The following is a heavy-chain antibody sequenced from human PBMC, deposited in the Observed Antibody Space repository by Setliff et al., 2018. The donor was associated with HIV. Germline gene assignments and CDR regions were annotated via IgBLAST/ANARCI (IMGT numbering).Heavy chain of an antibody. D-gene: IGHD1-26*01. V-gene: IGHV1-8*02. J-gene: IGHJ6*03. CDR2: MNPNSGNT. CDR1: GYTFTSYD. CDR3: ARGGQYSGSYLPRDYYMDV. Sequence: GASVKVSCKASGYTFTSYDINWVRQATGQGLEWMGWMNPNSGNTGYAQKFQGRVTMTRDTSTSTVYMELSSLRSEDTAVYYCARGGQYSGSYLPRDYYMDVWGKGTTVTVSS.